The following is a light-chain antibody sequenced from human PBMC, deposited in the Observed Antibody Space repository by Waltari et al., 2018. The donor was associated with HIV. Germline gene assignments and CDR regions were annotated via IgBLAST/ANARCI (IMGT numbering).Light chain of an antibody. CDR3: QSTDHDGTWV. CDR2: KDI. CDR1: ALPKKY. J-gene: IGLJ3*02. V-gene: IGLV3-25*03. Sequence: SYELTQTPSVSVSPGQTATISCSRGALPKKYSSWYAQKPGQAPVLIIYKDIERPSGIPERISGSRSGTGVTLTISDVQAEDEGDYYCQSTDHDGTWVFGGGTKLTVL.